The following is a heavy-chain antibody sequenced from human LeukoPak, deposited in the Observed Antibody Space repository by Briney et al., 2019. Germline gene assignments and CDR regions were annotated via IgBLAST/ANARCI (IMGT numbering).Heavy chain of an antibody. CDR1: GYTFTMYY. CDR3: ARTGHPLSSVLRYFDVPTYNWFDP. Sequence: SVKVSCKASGYTFTMYYIHWVRQAPGQGLEWMGRIIPILGIANYAQKFQGRVTITADKSTSTAYMELSSLRSEDTAVYYCARTGHPLSSVLRYFDVPTYNWFDPWSQGTLVTVSS. V-gene: IGHV1-69*02. CDR2: IIPILGIA. J-gene: IGHJ5*02. D-gene: IGHD3-9*01.